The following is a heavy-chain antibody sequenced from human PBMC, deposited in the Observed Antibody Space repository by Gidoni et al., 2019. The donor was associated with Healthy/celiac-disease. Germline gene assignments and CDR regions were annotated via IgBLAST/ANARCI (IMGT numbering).Heavy chain of an antibody. CDR1: GFTFSSYS. D-gene: IGHD3-22*01. Sequence: EVQLVESGGGLVKPGGSLRLSCAASGFTFSSYSMNWFRQAPGKGLEWVSSISSSSSYIYYADSVKGRFTISRDNAKNSLYLQMNSLRAEDTAVYYCARDRFSITMTFDIWGQGTMVTVSS. CDR3: ARDRFSITMTFDI. V-gene: IGHV3-21*01. J-gene: IGHJ3*02. CDR2: ISSSSSYI.